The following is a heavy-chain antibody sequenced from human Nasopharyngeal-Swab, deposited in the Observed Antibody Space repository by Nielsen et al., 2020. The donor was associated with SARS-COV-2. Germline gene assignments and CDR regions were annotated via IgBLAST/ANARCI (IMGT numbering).Heavy chain of an antibody. CDR2: VRSKGNNHAT. CDR3: TRCGGGCYSGRDY. V-gene: IGHV3-73*01. CDR1: GFTFSDSA. D-gene: IGHD2-15*01. J-gene: IGHJ4*02. Sequence: GESLKISCAASGFTFSDSAIHWVRQASGKGLEWVGRVRSKGNNHATAYSASVKGRFIIFRDDPTNTAFLQMNSLKTEDTAVYYCTRCGGGCYSGRDYWGQGTLVTVSS.